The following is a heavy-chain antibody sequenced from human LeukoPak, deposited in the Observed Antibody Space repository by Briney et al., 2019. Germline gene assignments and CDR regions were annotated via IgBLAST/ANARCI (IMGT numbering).Heavy chain of an antibody. CDR1: GFTFSSYW. Sequence: GGSLRLSCAASGFTFSSYWMSWVRQAPGKGLECVSAISGSGRSTYYADSVKGRFTISRDNSKNTLYLQMNSPRAEDTAVYYCAKDHRVVPAAISYYYAMDVWGQGTTVTVSS. D-gene: IGHD2-2*01. CDR3: AKDHRVVPAAISYYYAMDV. J-gene: IGHJ6*02. V-gene: IGHV3-23*01. CDR2: ISGSGRST.